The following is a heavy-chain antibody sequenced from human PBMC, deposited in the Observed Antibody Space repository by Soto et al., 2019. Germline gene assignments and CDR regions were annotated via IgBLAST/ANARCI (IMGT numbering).Heavy chain of an antibody. Sequence: QVQLVQSGAEVKKPGAPVKVSCKASGYTFTSYDINWVRQATGQGLEWMGWMNPNSGNTGYAQKFQGRVTMTRNTSISTAYMELSSMRSEDTAVYYCARGPHIAAAGLMDYWGQGTMVTVSS. CDR3: ARGPHIAAAGLMDY. J-gene: IGHJ4*02. D-gene: IGHD6-13*01. V-gene: IGHV1-8*01. CDR2: MNPNSGNT. CDR1: GYTFTSYD.